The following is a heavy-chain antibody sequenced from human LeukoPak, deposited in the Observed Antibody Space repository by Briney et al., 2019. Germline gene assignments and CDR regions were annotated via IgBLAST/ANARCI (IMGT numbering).Heavy chain of an antibody. V-gene: IGHV4-34*01. J-gene: IGHJ4*02. CDR2: INQSGST. CDR1: GGSFTGYY. CDR3: AGYFYGSGSYHNYPNFDY. D-gene: IGHD3-10*01. Sequence: SETLSLTCAVFGGSFTGYYGSWLRQPPGKGLEWIGEINQSGSTTYNPSLKSRVTISVDTSKNQFSLELSSVTAADTAVYYCAGYFYGSGSYHNYPNFDYWGQGSLVTVSS.